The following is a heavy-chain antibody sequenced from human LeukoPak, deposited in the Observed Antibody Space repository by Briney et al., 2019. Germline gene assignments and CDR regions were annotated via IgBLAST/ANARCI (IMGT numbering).Heavy chain of an antibody. CDR1: GYTFTGYY. Sequence: SVKVSCKASGYTFTGYYMHWVRQAPGQGLEWMGGIIPIFGTANYAQKFQGRVTITADKSTSTAYMELSSLRSEDTAVYYCARAKRELRWDYYFDYWGQGTLVTVSS. CDR3: ARAKRELRWDYYFDY. D-gene: IGHD1-26*01. J-gene: IGHJ4*02. V-gene: IGHV1-69*06. CDR2: IIPIFGTA.